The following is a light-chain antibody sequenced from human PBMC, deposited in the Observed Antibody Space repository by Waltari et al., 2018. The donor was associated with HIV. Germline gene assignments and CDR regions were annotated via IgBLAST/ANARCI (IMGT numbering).Light chain of an antibody. Sequence: QSALTQPASVSGSTGQSIPIPCTGTSSDVGGYNYVSWYQQHPGKAPKLMIYDVSKRPSGVSNRFSGSKSGNTASLTISGLQAEDEADYYCCSYAGSSTWVFGGGTKLTVL. CDR1: SSDVGGYNY. CDR3: CSYAGSSTWV. CDR2: DVS. V-gene: IGLV2-23*02. J-gene: IGLJ3*02.